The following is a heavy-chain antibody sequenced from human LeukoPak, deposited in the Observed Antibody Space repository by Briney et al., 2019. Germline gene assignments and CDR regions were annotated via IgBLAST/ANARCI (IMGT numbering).Heavy chain of an antibody. CDR2: IWHDGSDE. Sequence: GGSLRLSCAASGFNFNTYGMHWVRQTPGKGLEWVAVIWHDGSDEYYADSVKGRFTISRDNSKSLVYPQMDSLRDEDTAVYYCAGEVVRDVSGVDYTWLDPWGQGTLVFVS. J-gene: IGHJ5*02. V-gene: IGHV3-33*01. CDR1: GFNFNTYG. D-gene: IGHD2-8*01. CDR3: AGEVVRDVSGVDYTWLDP.